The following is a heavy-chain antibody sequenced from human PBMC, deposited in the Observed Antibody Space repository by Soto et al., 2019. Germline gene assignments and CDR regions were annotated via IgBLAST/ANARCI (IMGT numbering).Heavy chain of an antibody. V-gene: IGHV3-53*01. D-gene: IGHD4-17*01. J-gene: IGHJ2*01. CDR3: ARVDYGDYGWYFDL. CDR2: IYSGGAT. CDR1: GFTVTNKY. Sequence: EVQLVESGGTLIQPGGSPRLSCAASGFTVTNKYMTWVRQAPGKGLEWVSLIYSGGATSYADSVKVRFTMSRDNSKDILYLQVNSLRAEDTAVYYCARVDYGDYGWYFDLWGSGTLVTVSS.